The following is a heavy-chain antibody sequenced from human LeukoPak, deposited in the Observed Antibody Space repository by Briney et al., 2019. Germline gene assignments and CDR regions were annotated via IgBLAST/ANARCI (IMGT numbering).Heavy chain of an antibody. CDR3: AKRSVGYGSGSLGAFDI. CDR1: GFTFSSYA. CDR2: ISGSGGST. Sequence: GGSLRLSCAASGFTFSSYAMSWVRQAPGKGLEWVSAISGSGGSTYYADSVKGRFTISRDNSKNTLYLQMNSLRAEDTAVYYCAKRSVGYGSGSLGAFDIWGQGTMVTVSS. J-gene: IGHJ3*02. D-gene: IGHD3-10*01. V-gene: IGHV3-23*01.